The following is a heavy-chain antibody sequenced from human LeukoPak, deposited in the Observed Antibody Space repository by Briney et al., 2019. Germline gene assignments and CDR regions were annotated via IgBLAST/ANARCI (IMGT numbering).Heavy chain of an antibody. J-gene: IGHJ4*02. D-gene: IGHD5-18*01. Sequence: ASVKVSCKASGYTFTGYYMHWVRQAPGQGLEWMGWINPNSGGTNYAQKFQDRVTMTRDTSISTAYMELSRLRSDDTAVYYCARDLGFDTAYDFDYWGQGTLVTVSS. V-gene: IGHV1-2*02. CDR1: GYTFTGYY. CDR2: INPNSGGT. CDR3: ARDLGFDTAYDFDY.